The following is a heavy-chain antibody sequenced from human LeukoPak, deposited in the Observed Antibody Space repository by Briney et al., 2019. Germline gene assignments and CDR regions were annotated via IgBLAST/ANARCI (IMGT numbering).Heavy chain of an antibody. V-gene: IGHV1-2*02. Sequence: ASVKVSCKASGYTFTGYYMHWVQQAPGQGLEWIGWINPNSGGTHYAQKFQGRVTMTRDTSISTAYMELSRLRSDDTAVYYCARTAGYYDSSGCYWGQGTLVTVSS. J-gene: IGHJ4*02. CDR2: INPNSGGT. D-gene: IGHD3-22*01. CDR3: ARTAGYYDSSGCY. CDR1: GYTFTGYY.